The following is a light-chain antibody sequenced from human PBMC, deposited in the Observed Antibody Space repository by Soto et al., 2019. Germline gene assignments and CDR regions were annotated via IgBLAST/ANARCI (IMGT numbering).Light chain of an antibody. Sequence: DIQMTQSPSSLSASVGDRVTITCRASESIARHLNWYQQKPGKAPKLLIYAASSLQNGVPSRFRGGGSGTDCTLTISNLQPEDCATYYCQKTYTALSITFGPGTRLEIK. CDR1: ESIARH. J-gene: IGKJ5*01. CDR2: AAS. V-gene: IGKV1-39*01. CDR3: QKTYTALSIT.